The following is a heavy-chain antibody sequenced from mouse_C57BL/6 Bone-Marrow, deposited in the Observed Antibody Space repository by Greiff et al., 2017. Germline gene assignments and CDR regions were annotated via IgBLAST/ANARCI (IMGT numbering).Heavy chain of an antibody. D-gene: IGHD1-1*02. V-gene: IGHV1-64*01. J-gene: IGHJ1*03. CDR2: IHPNSGST. CDR3: ARGGGKGYFDV. Sequence: QVQLQQPGAELVKPGASVKLSCKASGYTFTSYWMHWVKQRPGQCLEWIGMIHPNSGSTNYNEKFKSKATLTVDKSSSTAYMQLSSLTSEDSAVYYCARGGGKGYFDVWGTGTTVTVSS. CDR1: GYTFTSYW.